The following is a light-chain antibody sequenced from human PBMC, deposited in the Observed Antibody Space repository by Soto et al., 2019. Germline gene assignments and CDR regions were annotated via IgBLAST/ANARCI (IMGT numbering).Light chain of an antibody. CDR3: QSYDSSLSGSEV. V-gene: IGLV2-14*01. J-gene: IGLJ1*01. CDR2: EVS. CDR1: SSDVGSYNY. Sequence: QSALTQPASVSGSPGQSITISCTGSSSDVGSYNYVSWYQQHPGKAPQVLIYEVSNRPSGVSNRFSGSKSGNTASLTISGLQADDEADYYCQSYDSSLSGSEVFGTGTKVTVL.